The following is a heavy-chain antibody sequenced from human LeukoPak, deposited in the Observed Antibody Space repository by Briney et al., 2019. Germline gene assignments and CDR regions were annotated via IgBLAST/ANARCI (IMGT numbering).Heavy chain of an antibody. J-gene: IGHJ4*02. CDR2: IQYDGSYH. V-gene: IGHV3-30*18. D-gene: IGHD3-22*01. Sequence: GSLRLSCAASGFTFSSYGMHWGRQAPGKGMEWVAVIQYDGSYHYYGDSVKGRFSISRDNSKNTLYQQMNSLRPEDTGVYYCAKDHYDSSGYYFGVDNWGQGTLVTVYS. CDR3: AKDHYDSSGYYFGVDN. CDR1: GFTFSSYG.